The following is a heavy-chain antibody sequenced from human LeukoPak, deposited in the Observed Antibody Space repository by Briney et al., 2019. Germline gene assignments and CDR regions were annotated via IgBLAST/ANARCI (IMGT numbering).Heavy chain of an antibody. Sequence: PGGSLRLSCAASGFTFSSYGMHWVRQAPGKGLEWVAFIRYDGSNKYYADSVKGRFTISRDNSKNTLYLQMSSLRAEDTAVYYCAKDGYCSGGSCYLWAWATGGKEYYFDYWGQGTLVTVSS. J-gene: IGHJ4*02. CDR1: GFTFSSYG. CDR3: AKDGYCSGGSCYLWAWATGGKEYYFDY. CDR2: IRYDGSNK. V-gene: IGHV3-30*02. D-gene: IGHD2-15*01.